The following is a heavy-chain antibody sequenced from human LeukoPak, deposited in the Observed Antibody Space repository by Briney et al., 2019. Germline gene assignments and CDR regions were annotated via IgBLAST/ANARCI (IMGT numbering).Heavy chain of an antibody. J-gene: IGHJ1*01. CDR3: ARGGPSIAAVATRNYFQH. Sequence: SETLSLTCAVYGGSFSGYHWSWIRQSSEKGLEWIGEINDGGSTNYNPSLKSRVTMSLDTSKNQFSLNLSSVTAADTALYYCARGGPSIAAVATRNYFQHWGQGTLVTVSS. CDR2: INDGGST. CDR1: GGSFSGYH. D-gene: IGHD6-13*01. V-gene: IGHV4-34*01.